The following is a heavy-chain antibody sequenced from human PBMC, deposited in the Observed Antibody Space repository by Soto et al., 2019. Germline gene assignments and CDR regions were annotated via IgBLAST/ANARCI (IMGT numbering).Heavy chain of an antibody. CDR2: MNPNSGNT. D-gene: IGHD6-19*01. Sequence: ASVKVSCKASGYTFTSYDINWVRQATGQGLEWMGWMNPNSGNTGYAQKFQGRVTMTRNTSISTAYMELSSLRSEDTAVYYCARRRRAVAGTGRFDYWRERTPVTVSS. CDR1: GYTFTSYD. V-gene: IGHV1-8*01. J-gene: IGHJ4*02. CDR3: ARRRRAVAGTGRFDY.